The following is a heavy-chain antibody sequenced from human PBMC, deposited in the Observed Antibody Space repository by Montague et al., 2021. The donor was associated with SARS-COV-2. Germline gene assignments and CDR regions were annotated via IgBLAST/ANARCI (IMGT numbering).Heavy chain of an antibody. Sequence: SETLSLTCTVSGASINGYYWSWIRQPPGKGLEWIGEIKHSGSTNYKPSLKSRVTISVDTSKKQFSLKLISVTAADTAVYYCARDLGSRGEGFDYWGQGTLVTVPS. CDR3: ARDLGSRGEGFDY. D-gene: IGHD3-10*01. J-gene: IGHJ4*02. CDR1: GASINGYY. CDR2: IKHSGST. V-gene: IGHV4-59*01.